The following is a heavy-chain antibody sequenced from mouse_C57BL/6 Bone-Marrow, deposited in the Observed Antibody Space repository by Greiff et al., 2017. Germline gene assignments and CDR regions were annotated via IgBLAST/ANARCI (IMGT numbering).Heavy chain of an antibody. Sequence: EVMLVESGGGLVKPGGSLKLSCAASGFTFSSYAMSWVRQTPEKRLEWVATISDGGSYTYYPDNVKGRFTLSRDNATNNLYLPMSHLKSQVSALFYCAGDNGSSSWYLDVWGTGTTVTVSS. V-gene: IGHV5-4*01. CDR2: ISDGGSYT. CDR1: GFTFSSYA. D-gene: IGHD1-1*01. CDR3: AGDNGSSSWYLDV. J-gene: IGHJ1*03.